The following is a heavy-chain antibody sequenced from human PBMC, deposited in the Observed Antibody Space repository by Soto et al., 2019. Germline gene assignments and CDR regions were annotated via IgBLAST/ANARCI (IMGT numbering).Heavy chain of an antibody. CDR2: INHSGST. J-gene: IGHJ4*02. D-gene: IGHD6-13*01. Sequence: SETLSLICAVYGGSFSGYYWSWIRQPPGKGLEWIGEINHSGSTNYNPSLKSRVTISVDTSKNQFSLKLSSVTAADTAVYYCARTRAAAGFRASLYGYWGQGTLVTVSS. CDR1: GGSFSGYY. V-gene: IGHV4-34*01. CDR3: ARTRAAAGFRASLYGY.